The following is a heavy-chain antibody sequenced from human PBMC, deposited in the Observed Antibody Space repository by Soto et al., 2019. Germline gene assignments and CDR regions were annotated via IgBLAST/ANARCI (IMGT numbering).Heavy chain of an antibody. Sequence: ASVNVSCKVSGYTLTELSMHWVRQAPGKGLEWMGGFDPEDGETIYAQKFQGRVTMTEDTSTDTAYMELSSLRSEDTAVYYCATAPPVVAASYYFDYCGQGTLVTVSS. CDR3: ATAPPVVAASYYFDY. D-gene: IGHD2-15*01. V-gene: IGHV1-24*01. CDR2: FDPEDGET. CDR1: GYTLTELS. J-gene: IGHJ4*02.